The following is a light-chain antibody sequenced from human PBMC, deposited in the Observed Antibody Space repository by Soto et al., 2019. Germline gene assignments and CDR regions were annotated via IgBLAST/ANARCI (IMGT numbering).Light chain of an antibody. V-gene: IGLV2-14*01. CDR1: SSDVGGYNY. CDR2: DVS. CDR3: SSYTTSSTYV. Sequence: QSVLTLPASVSGSPGQSITISCTGTSSDVGGYNYVSWYQQHPGTAPKLMISDVSNRPSVVSNRFSGSKSGNAASLTISGLQTEDEADYYCSSYTTSSTYVFGTGTKVTVL. J-gene: IGLJ1*01.